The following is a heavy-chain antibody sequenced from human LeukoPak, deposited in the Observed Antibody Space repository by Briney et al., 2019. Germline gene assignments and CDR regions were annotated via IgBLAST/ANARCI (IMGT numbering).Heavy chain of an antibody. D-gene: IGHD5-24*01. CDR2: INHSGST. CDR1: SGSFSGYY. J-gene: IGHJ4*02. V-gene: IGHV4-34*01. CDR3: ARGDGRDGYKGKLDY. Sequence: PSETLSLTCAVYSGSFSGYYWSWLRQPPGKGLEWIGEINHSGSTSHNPSLKSRVTISVDPSKNQFSLKLTSVTAADTALYYCARGDGRDGYKGKLDYWGQGTLVTVSS.